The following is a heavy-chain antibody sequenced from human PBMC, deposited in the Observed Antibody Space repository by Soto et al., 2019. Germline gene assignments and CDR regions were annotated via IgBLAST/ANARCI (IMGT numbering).Heavy chain of an antibody. Sequence: GGSLRLSCAASGFTFSSYAMSWVRQAPGKGLEWVSAISGSGGSTHYADSVKGRFTISRDNSKNTLYLQMNSLRAEDTAVYYCAKDVYSSSFSWFDPWGQGTLVTVSS. CDR3: AKDVYSSSFSWFDP. V-gene: IGHV3-23*01. CDR1: GFTFSSYA. CDR2: ISGSGGST. D-gene: IGHD6-6*01. J-gene: IGHJ5*02.